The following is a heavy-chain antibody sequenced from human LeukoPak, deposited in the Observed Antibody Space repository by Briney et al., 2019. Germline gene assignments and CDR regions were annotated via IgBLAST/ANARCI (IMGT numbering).Heavy chain of an antibody. CDR3: AKQLHATGQWYFAL. D-gene: IGHD4-23*01. V-gene: IGHV3-23*01. CDR1: GFTFSSYA. Sequence: PGGSLRLSCAASGFTFSSYAMSWVPRAPGKGLEWVSTISASGGTTHYADPVKVGFTMSRGNSKNTLYLQMNRLRAEDTAVYHCAKQLHATGQWYFALWGRGTQVTVSS. CDR2: ISASGGTT. J-gene: IGHJ2*01.